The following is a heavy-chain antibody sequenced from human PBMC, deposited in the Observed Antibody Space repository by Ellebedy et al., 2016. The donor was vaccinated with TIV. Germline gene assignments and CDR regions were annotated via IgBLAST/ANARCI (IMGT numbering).Heavy chain of an antibody. D-gene: IGHD3-3*01. V-gene: IGHV4-39*07. Sequence: MPGGSLRLSCSVSGGSISSVSYYWGWIRQPPGKGLEWMWGIYYSGSTYYNPSLKSRVTISVDTSKYQLSLKLNSVNAADTAVYYCARGRYYDFSNGYMDAFDSWGQGTMVTVSS. CDR2: IYYSGST. CDR3: ARGRYYDFSNGYMDAFDS. CDR1: GGSISSVSYY. J-gene: IGHJ3*02.